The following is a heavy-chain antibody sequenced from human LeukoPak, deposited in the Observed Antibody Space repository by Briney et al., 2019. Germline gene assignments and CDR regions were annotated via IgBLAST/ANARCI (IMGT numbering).Heavy chain of an antibody. D-gene: IGHD2-15*01. J-gene: IGHJ3*02. CDR3: ARDHSWAFDI. CDR1: GLTFNAYS. CDR2: IGGGRGGRI. V-gene: IGHV3-48*02. Sequence: GGSLRLSCAASGLTFNAYSMNWVRQAPGKGLEWVSYIGGGRGGRIYYADSVKGRFSISRDNAKNSLHLQMNSLRDDDTAVYYCARDHSWAFDIWGQGAMVTVSS.